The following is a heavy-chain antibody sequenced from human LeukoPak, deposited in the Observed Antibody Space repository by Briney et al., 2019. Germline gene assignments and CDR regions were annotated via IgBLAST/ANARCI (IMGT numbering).Heavy chain of an antibody. CDR2: IVGSGAGT. V-gene: IGHV3-23*01. Sequence: QPGGSLRLSCAASGFTFSSYAMTWVRQAPGKGLEWVSSIVGSGAGTFYADSVKGRFTISRDNSKSTMYLQMNSLRADNTAVYYCAKGKAHDNLDWFDPWGQGNLVTVSS. CDR1: GFTFSSYA. D-gene: IGHD1-14*01. CDR3: AKGKAHDNLDWFDP. J-gene: IGHJ5*02.